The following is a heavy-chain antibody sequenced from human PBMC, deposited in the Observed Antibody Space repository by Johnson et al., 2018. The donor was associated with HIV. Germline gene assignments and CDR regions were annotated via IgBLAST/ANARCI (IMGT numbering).Heavy chain of an antibody. CDR3: ASLGGLGGFDV. CDR2: IYSGGST. J-gene: IGHJ3*01. Sequence: VQLVESGGGLVQPRGSLRLSCAAYGFTFSDCAMSWVRQAPGKGLEWVSVIYSGGSTYYADSVKGRFTISSDNSKNTLYLQMNSLTPEDTAVYYCASLGGLGGFDVWGQGTMVTVSS. CDR1: GFTFSDCA. V-gene: IGHV3-66*01. D-gene: IGHD1-26*01.